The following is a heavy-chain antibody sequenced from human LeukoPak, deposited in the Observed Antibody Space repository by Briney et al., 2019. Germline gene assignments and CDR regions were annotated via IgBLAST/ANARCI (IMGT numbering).Heavy chain of an antibody. CDR2: ISWNGDDI. D-gene: IGHD1-26*01. Sequence: PLRLSCAASGFTFDDYAMHWVRQAPGKGLQWVSSISWNGDDIGYADSVKGRFIISRDNAKHFLYLQMNSLRTEDKALYYCAKGSGTYQGPFDSWGQGTLVTVSS. CDR1: GFTFDDYA. CDR3: AKGSGTYQGPFDS. J-gene: IGHJ4*02. V-gene: IGHV3-9*01.